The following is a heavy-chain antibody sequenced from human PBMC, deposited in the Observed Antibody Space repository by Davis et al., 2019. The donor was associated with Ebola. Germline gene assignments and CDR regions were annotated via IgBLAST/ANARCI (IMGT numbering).Heavy chain of an antibody. CDR3: ARGPKRGWYFYY. Sequence: MPGGSLRLSCAVYGGSFSGYYWSWIRQPPGKGLEWIGEINHSGSTNYNPSLKSRVTISVDTSKNQFSLKLSSVTAADTAVYYCARGPKRGWYFYYLGQGTLVTVSS. J-gene: IGHJ4*02. CDR1: GGSFSGYY. CDR2: INHSGST. V-gene: IGHV4-34*01. D-gene: IGHD6-19*01.